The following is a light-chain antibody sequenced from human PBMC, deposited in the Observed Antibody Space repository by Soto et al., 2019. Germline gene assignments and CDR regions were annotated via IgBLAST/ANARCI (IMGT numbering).Light chain of an antibody. CDR2: WAS. Sequence: DIVMTQSPDSLAVSLGERATINCKSSQSLLYSSNNKNYLAWYQQKPGQPPELLILWASTRQFGVPDRFSGSGSGTDFTLTITSLQAEDVAVYYCQQFYSTPITFGQGTRLGIK. V-gene: IGKV4-1*01. J-gene: IGKJ5*01. CDR1: QSLLYSSNNKNY. CDR3: QQFYSTPIT.